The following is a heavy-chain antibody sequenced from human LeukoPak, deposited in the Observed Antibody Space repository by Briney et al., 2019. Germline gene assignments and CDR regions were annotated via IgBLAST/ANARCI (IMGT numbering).Heavy chain of an antibody. CDR1: GYTFTSYD. D-gene: IGHD3-3*01. V-gene: IGHV1-8*01. Sequence: ASVKVSCKASGYTFTSYDINWVRQATGQGLEWMAWMNPNSGNTGYAQKFQGRVTMTRNTSISTAYMELSSLRSEDTAVYYCATSVLRFLEWLFHFDYWGRGTLVTVSS. CDR3: ATSVLRFLEWLFHFDY. CDR2: MNPNSGNT. J-gene: IGHJ4*02.